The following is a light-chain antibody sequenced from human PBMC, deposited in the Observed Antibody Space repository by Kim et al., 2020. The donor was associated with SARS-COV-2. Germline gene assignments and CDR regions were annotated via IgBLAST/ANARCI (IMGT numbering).Light chain of an antibody. V-gene: IGLV3-19*01. J-gene: IGLJ1*01. CDR3: NSRDSTGKRWV. CDR2: GRN. Sequence: SSELTQDPAVSVALGQTVKITCQGDSLRSYYASWYQQKPGQAPILVIYGRNNRPSGIPDRFSGPSSVNTASLTITGAQAEDEADYYCNSRDSTGKRWVFG. CDR1: SLRSYY.